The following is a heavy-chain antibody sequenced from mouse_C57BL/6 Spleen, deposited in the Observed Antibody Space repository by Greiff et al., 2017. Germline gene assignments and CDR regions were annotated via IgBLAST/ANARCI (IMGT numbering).Heavy chain of an antibody. Sequence: VHLVESGPGLVQPSQSLSITCTVSGFSLTSYGVHWVRQSPGKGLEWLGVIWSGGSTDYNAAFISRLSISKDNSKSQVFFKMNSLQADDTAIYYCARWDYYGSSRYFDVWGTGTTVTVSS. J-gene: IGHJ1*03. D-gene: IGHD1-1*01. V-gene: IGHV2-2*01. CDR3: ARWDYYGSSRYFDV. CDR1: GFSLTSYG. CDR2: IWSGGST.